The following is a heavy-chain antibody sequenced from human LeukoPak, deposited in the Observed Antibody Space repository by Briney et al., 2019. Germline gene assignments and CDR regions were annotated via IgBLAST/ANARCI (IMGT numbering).Heavy chain of an antibody. J-gene: IGHJ6*03. CDR2: IYNSGST. CDR3: ARDLWFGELSGLDYYYYMDV. Sequence: SETLSLTCTVSGGSISSYYWSWIRQPPGKGLEWIGYIYNSGSTNYNPSLKSRVTISVDTSKNQFSLKLSSVTAADTAVYYCARDLWFGELSGLDYYYYMDVWGKGTTVTVSS. D-gene: IGHD3-10*01. V-gene: IGHV4-59*01. CDR1: GGSISSYY.